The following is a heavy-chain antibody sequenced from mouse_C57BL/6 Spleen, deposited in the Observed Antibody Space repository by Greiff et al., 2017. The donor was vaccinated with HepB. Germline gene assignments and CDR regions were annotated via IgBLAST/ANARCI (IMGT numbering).Heavy chain of an antibody. CDR1: GYTFTDYY. V-gene: IGHV1-19*01. CDR3: ARGLRRSMDY. J-gene: IGHJ4*01. D-gene: IGHD2-4*01. CDR2: INPYNGGT. Sequence: EVQLQQSGPVLVKPGASVKMSCKASGYTFTDYYMNWVKQSHGKSLEWIGVINPYNGGTSYNQKFKGKATLTVDKSSSTAYMELNSLTSEDSAVYYCARGLRRSMDYWGQGTSVTVSS.